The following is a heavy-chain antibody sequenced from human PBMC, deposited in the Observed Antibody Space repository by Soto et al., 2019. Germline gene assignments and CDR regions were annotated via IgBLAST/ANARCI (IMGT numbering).Heavy chain of an antibody. V-gene: IGHV4-39*01. CDR3: ARPAAASYYYFAMDV. CDR2: IYYSGST. Sequence: KPSETLSLTCTVSGGSISSSGYYWGWIRQPPGKGLEWIGSIYYSGSTYYNPSLKSRVTISVDTSKNQFSLKVNSVTAADTAVYYCARPAAASYYYFAMDVWGQGTTVTVS. D-gene: IGHD6-25*01. J-gene: IGHJ6*02. CDR1: GGSISSSGYY.